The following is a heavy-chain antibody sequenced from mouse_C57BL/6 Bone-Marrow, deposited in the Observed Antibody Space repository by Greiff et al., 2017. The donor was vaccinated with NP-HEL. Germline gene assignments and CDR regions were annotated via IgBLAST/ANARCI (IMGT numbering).Heavy chain of an antibody. J-gene: IGHJ4*01. CDR1: RYTFTDYY. V-gene: IGHV1-19*01. Sequence: EVQLQQSGPVLVKPGASVKMSCKASRYTFTDYYMNWVKQSHGKSLEWIGVINPYNGGTSYNQKFKGKATLTVDKSSSTAYMELNSLTSEDSAVYYCAREGYYGNLYAMDYWGQGTSVTVSS. D-gene: IGHD2-1*01. CDR2: INPYNGGT. CDR3: AREGYYGNLYAMDY.